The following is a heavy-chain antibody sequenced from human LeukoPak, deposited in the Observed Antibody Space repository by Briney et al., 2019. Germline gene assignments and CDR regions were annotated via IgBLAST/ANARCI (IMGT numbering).Heavy chain of an antibody. D-gene: IGHD3-3*01. CDR3: AKDLGYYDFWSGYRPVFDY. V-gene: IGHV3-23*01. J-gene: IGHJ4*02. CDR2: ISGSGGST. CDR1: GFTFSSYA. Sequence: GGSLRLSCAASGFTFSSYAMSWVRQAPGRGLEWVSAISGSGGSTYYADSVKGRFTISRDNSKNTLYLQMNSLRAEDTAVYYCAKDLGYYDFWSGYRPVFDYWGQGTLVTVSS.